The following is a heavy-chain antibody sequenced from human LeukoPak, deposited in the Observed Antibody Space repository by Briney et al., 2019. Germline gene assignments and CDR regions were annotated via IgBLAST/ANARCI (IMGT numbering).Heavy chain of an antibody. CDR3: ARKFWFGESLDY. Sequence: PSETLSLTCTVSGGSISSGDYYWSWIRQPPGKGLEWIVYIYYSGSTYYNPSLKSRVTISVDTSKNQFSLKLSSVTAADTAVYYCARKFWFGESLDYWGQGTLVTVSS. J-gene: IGHJ4*02. CDR2: IYYSGST. D-gene: IGHD3-10*01. CDR1: GGSISSGDYY. V-gene: IGHV4-30-4*01.